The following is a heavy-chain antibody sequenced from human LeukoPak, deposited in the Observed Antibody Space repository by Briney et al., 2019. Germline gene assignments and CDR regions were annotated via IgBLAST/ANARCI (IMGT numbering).Heavy chain of an antibody. V-gene: IGHV4-34*01. J-gene: IGHJ4*02. Sequence: PSETLSLTCAVSGGSISSGGYSWSWIRQPPGKGLEWIGEINHSGSTNYNPSLKSRVTISVDTSKNQFSLKLSSVTAADTAVYYCARGPNYDYVWGSYRLGVYFDYWGQGTLVTVSS. D-gene: IGHD3-16*02. CDR1: GGSISSGGYS. CDR2: INHSGST. CDR3: ARGPNYDYVWGSYRLGVYFDY.